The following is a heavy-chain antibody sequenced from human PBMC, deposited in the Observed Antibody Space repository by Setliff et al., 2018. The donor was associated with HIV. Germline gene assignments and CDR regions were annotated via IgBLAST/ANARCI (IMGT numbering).Heavy chain of an antibody. J-gene: IGHJ6*03. D-gene: IGHD6-19*01. Sequence: GGSLRLSCAASGFIFRTYSMYWVRQAPGKGLVWVSRINSDGTTTTYADFVKGRFSISRDNAKNALYLQLNNLRAEDTAVYYCAGWNNRDTLAGTGANYYYYYMDVWGKGTTVTVSS. CDR1: GFIFRTYS. CDR2: INSDGTTT. V-gene: IGHV3-74*01. CDR3: AGWNNRDTLAGTGANYYYYYMDV.